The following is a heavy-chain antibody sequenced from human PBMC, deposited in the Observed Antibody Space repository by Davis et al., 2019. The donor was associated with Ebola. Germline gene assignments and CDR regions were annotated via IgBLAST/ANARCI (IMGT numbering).Heavy chain of an antibody. J-gene: IGHJ4*02. CDR1: GYTFTSYD. Sequence: ASVKVSCKASGYTFTSYDINWVRQATGQGLEWMGWMNPNSGNTGYAQKFQGRVTITRDTSASTAYMELSSLRSEDTAVYYCARDIAVGHFDYWGQGTLVTVSS. CDR2: MNPNSGNT. D-gene: IGHD6-19*01. V-gene: IGHV1-8*01. CDR3: ARDIAVGHFDY.